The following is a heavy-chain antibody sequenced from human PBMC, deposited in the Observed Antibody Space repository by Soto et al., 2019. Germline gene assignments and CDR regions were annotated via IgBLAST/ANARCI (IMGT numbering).Heavy chain of an antibody. Sequence: QLQLQESGPGLVKPSETLSLTCTVSGGSISSSSYYWGWIRQPPGKGLEWIGSIYYSGSTYYNPSLKSRVTISVDTSKNQFSLKLSSVTAADTAVYYCARQKLVVAATPGYYYYYYGMDVWGQGTTVTVSS. J-gene: IGHJ6*02. D-gene: IGHD2-15*01. CDR1: GGSISSSSYY. CDR2: IYYSGST. CDR3: ARQKLVVAATPGYYYYYYGMDV. V-gene: IGHV4-39*01.